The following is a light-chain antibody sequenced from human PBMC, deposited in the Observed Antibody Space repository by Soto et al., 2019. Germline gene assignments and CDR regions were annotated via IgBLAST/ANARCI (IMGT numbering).Light chain of an antibody. J-gene: IGKJ4*01. CDR2: GAS. CDR3: QQYNNWPVT. CDR1: QSISDT. V-gene: IGKV3D-15*01. Sequence: EIVMTQSPVTLSVSPGGRATLSCRASQSISDTLAWYQQKPGQAPRLLIHGASTRATGIAARFSGSGSGTEFTLTISGLQSEDFATYYCQQYNNWPVTFGGGTKVDI.